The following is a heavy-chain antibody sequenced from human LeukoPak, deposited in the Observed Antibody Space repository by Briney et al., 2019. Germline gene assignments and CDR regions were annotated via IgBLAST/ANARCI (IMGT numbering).Heavy chain of an antibody. V-gene: IGHV1-8*01. D-gene: IGHD3-3*01. Sequence: ASVKVSCKASGYTFTSYDINWVRQATGQGLEWMGWMNPNSGNTGYAQKFQGRVTMTRNTSISTAYMELSSLRSEDTAVYYCARGTRITIFGVVPLYYIDYWGQGTLVTVSS. CDR1: GYTFTSYD. CDR3: ARGTRITIFGVVPLYYIDY. J-gene: IGHJ4*02. CDR2: MNPNSGNT.